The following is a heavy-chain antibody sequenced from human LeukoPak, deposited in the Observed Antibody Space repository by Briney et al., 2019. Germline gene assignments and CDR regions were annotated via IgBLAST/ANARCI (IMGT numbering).Heavy chain of an antibody. CDR3: ARASFWSGYYRVDAFDI. CDR2: IYCSGST. V-gene: IGHV4-59*01. D-gene: IGHD3-3*01. Sequence: SETLSLTCTVSGGSISSYYWSWIRQPPGKGLEWIGYIYCSGSTNYNPSLKSRVTISVDTSKNQFSLKLSSVTAADTAVYYCARASFWSGYYRVDAFDIWGQGTMVTVSS. J-gene: IGHJ3*02. CDR1: GGSISSYY.